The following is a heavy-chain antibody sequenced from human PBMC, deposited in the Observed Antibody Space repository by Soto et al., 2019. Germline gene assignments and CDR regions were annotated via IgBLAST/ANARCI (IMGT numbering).Heavy chain of an antibody. CDR3: TRVSRDGYNYVNF. CDR1: GFTFSDYY. J-gene: IGHJ4*02. Sequence: PGGSLRLSCAASGFTFSDYYMSWIRQSPGKGLEWISYISSDSTYANHADSVEGRFTISRDNARNSLSLQMNSLRVEDTAVYYCTRVSRDGYNYVNFWGQGTLVTAPQ. V-gene: IGHV3-11*06. D-gene: IGHD5-12*01. CDR2: ISSDSTYA.